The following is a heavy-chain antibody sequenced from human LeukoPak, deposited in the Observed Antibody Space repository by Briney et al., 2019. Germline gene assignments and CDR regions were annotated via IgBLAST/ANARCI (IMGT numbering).Heavy chain of an antibody. V-gene: IGHV1-8*01. Sequence: ASVKVSCKASGYTFTSYDINWVRQATGQGLEWMGWMNPNSGNTGYAQKFQDRVTFTRNTSISTAYMELSSLRSEDTAMYYCARGLTPQYYYDSSGYYYNYYYYMDVWGKGTTVTVSS. CDR2: MNPNSGNT. CDR3: ARGLTPQYYYDSSGYYYNYYYYMDV. D-gene: IGHD3-22*01. CDR1: GYTFTSYD. J-gene: IGHJ6*03.